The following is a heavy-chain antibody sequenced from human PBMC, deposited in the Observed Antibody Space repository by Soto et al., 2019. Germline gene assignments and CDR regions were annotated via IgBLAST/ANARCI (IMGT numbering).Heavy chain of an antibody. CDR1: GGTFSSYT. CDR3: ARDPVVVTAFEYFQH. D-gene: IGHD2-21*02. Sequence: SVKVSCKASGGTFSSYTISWVRQAPGQGLEWMGRIIPILGIANYAQKFQGRVTITADKSTSTAYMELSSLRSEDTAVYYCARDPVVVTAFEYFQHWGQGTLVTVSS. J-gene: IGHJ1*01. V-gene: IGHV1-69*04. CDR2: IIPILGIA.